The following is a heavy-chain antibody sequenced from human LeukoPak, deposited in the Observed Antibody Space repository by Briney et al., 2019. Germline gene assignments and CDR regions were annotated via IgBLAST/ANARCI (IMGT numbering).Heavy chain of an antibody. Sequence: GGSLRLSCAASGFTFSAHSMNWVRQAPGRGLEWVAYVGTSSSTIYYADSVKGRFTISRDNAKNSVFLQMNTLRNEDTAVYYGARSGCGSGGTCYNYRNAFDIWGRGTMVTVSS. V-gene: IGHV3-48*02. CDR3: ARSGCGSGGTCYNYRNAFDI. J-gene: IGHJ3*02. CDR1: GFTFSAHS. CDR2: VGTSSSTI. D-gene: IGHD2-15*01.